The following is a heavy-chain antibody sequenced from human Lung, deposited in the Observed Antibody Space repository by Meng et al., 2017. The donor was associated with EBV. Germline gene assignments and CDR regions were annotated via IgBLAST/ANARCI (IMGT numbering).Heavy chain of an antibody. Sequence: QGRLPEAGSGLLKPSRTLSLTCAVSGDSISSSNWWSWVRQPPGKGLEWIGEIYHGASTHYNPSLKSRVSISVDTSKNQFSLKLHSVTAADTAVYYCARVGWRQWSFDLWGRGTLVTVSS. CDR3: ARVGWRQWSFDL. CDR1: GDSISSSNW. V-gene: IGHV4-4*02. J-gene: IGHJ2*01. D-gene: IGHD5-18*01. CDR2: IYHGAST.